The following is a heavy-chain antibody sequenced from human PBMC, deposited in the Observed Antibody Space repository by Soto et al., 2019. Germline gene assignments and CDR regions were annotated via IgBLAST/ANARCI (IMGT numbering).Heavy chain of an antibody. V-gene: IGHV3-64D*06. J-gene: IGHJ6*02. CDR3: VKDIGVVVAASYYYGMDV. CDR1: GFTIGSSA. CDR2: ISSNRGST. D-gene: IGHD2-15*01. Sequence: GGSLRLSCSASGFTIGSSAMHWVRQAPGKGLEYVSAISSNRGSTYYADSVKGRFTISRDNSKNTLYLQMSSLRAEDTAVYYCVKDIGVVVAASYYYGMDVWGQGTTVKVSS.